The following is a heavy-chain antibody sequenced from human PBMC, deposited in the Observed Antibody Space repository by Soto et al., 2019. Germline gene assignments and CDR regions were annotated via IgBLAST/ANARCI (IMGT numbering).Heavy chain of an antibody. J-gene: IGHJ4*02. Sequence: EVQLVESGGGLVQPVGSLRISCTVSGFSFSSYWMSWVRQAPGKGLEWVASIKQDESEKYYVDSVKGRFTISRDNVDDSLFLQMNSLSADDTAVYFCVRDVAFDYVNWGQGTLVTVSS. D-gene: IGHD3-16*01. CDR2: IKQDESEK. CDR3: VRDVAFDYVN. V-gene: IGHV3-7*01. CDR1: GFSFSSYW.